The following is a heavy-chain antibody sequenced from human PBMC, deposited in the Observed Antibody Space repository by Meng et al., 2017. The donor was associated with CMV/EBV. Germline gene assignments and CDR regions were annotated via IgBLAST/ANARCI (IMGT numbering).Heavy chain of an antibody. CDR3: ARGPYCSSTSCYVAFVYYYYHGMDV. V-gene: IGHV1-8*01. CDR2: MNPNSGNT. Sequence: ASVKVSCKASGYTFTSYDINWVRQATGQGLEWMGWMNPNSGNTGYAQKFQGRVTMTRNTSISTAYMELSSLRSEDTAVYYCARGPYCSSTSCYVAFVYYYYHGMDVWGQGTTVTVSS. J-gene: IGHJ6*02. D-gene: IGHD2-2*01. CDR1: GYTFTSYD.